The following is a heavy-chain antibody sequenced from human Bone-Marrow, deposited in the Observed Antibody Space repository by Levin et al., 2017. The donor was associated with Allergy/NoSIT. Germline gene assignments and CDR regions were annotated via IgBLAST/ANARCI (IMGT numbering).Heavy chain of an antibody. V-gene: IGHV3-48*01. D-gene: IGHD3-10*01. J-gene: IGHJ3*02. CDR2: ITPSSSTI. Sequence: GGSLRLSCAASGFTFTSYSMNWVRQAPGKGLEWVSYITPSSSTIYYADSVKGRFTISRDNAKNSLYLQMNSLRAEDTAVYYCARPDRYGPGSHRHPFDIWGQGTMVTISS. CDR1: GFTFTSYS. CDR3: ARPDRYGPGSHRHPFDI.